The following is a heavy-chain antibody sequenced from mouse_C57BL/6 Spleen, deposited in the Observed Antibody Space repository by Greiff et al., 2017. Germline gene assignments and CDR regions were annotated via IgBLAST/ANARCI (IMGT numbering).Heavy chain of an antibody. V-gene: IGHV1-80*01. D-gene: IGHD2-1*01. CDR2: IYPGDGDT. CDR3: ARETGYYVNPFAY. J-gene: IGHJ3*01. CDR1: GYAFRSYW. Sequence: QVQLKESGAELVKPGASVKISCKASGYAFRSYWMNWVKQRPGKGLEWIGQIYPGDGDTNYNGKFKGKATLTADKASSTAYMQLSSLTSEDSAVYFCARETGYYVNPFAYWGQGTLVTVSA.